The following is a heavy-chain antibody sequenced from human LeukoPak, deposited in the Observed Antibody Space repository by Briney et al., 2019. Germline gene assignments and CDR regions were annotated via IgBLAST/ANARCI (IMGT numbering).Heavy chain of an antibody. Sequence: GASVKVSCKASGYTFTSYYMHWVRQAPGQGLEWMGIINPSGGSTSYAQKFQGRVTMTRDTSTSTVYMELRSLRSDDTAVYYCARDYPSNYYYYGMDVWGQGTTVTVSS. CDR3: ARDYPSNYYYYGMDV. V-gene: IGHV1-46*01. CDR1: GYTFTSYY. J-gene: IGHJ6*02. CDR2: INPSGGST.